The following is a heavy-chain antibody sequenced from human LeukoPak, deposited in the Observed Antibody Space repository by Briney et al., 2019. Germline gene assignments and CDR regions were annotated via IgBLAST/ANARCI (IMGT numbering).Heavy chain of an antibody. CDR1: GFTFSGYW. CDR3: ARVAHSEEPVKTYYYGMDV. D-gene: IGHD1-14*01. J-gene: IGHJ6*04. Sequence: GGSLRLSCAASGFTFSGYWMHWVRQAPGKGLVWVSRINSDGSSTSYADSVKGRFTISRDNAKNTLYLQMNSLRAEDTAVYYCARVAHSEEPVKTYYYGMDVWGKGTTVTVSS. CDR2: INSDGSST. V-gene: IGHV3-74*01.